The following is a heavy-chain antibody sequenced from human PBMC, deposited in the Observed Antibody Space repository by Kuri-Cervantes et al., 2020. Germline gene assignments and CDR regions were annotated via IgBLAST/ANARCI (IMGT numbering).Heavy chain of an antibody. Sequence: GGSLRLSCAASGFTFSSYAMSWVRQAPGKGLEWVAVIWYDGSNKYYADSVKGRFTISRDDSKNTLYLQMNSLRAEDTAVYYCARDPQHDYYGSGSYYSGYYYYGMDVWGQGTTVTVSS. J-gene: IGHJ6*02. CDR3: ARDPQHDYYGSGSYYSGYYYYGMDV. D-gene: IGHD3-10*01. CDR1: GFTFSSYA. V-gene: IGHV3-33*08. CDR2: IWYDGSNK.